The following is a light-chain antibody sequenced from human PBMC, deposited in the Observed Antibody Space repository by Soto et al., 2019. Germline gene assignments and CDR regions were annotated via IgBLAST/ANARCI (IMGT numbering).Light chain of an antibody. CDR1: QSVGSSY. V-gene: IGKV3-20*01. J-gene: IGKJ1*01. Sequence: IVLTHSRGTLSLSPGERATLSCRASQSVGSSYLAWYQQKPGQAPRLLIYGASSRATGIPDRFSGRGSGAGVAVSSSRREPEDFEVYNSQQQGSPPRTCGPGNKVDMK. CDR2: GAS. CDR3: QQQGSPPRT.